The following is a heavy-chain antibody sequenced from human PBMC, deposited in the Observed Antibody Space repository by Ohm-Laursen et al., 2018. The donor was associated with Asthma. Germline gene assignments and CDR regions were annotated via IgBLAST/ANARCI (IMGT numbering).Heavy chain of an antibody. Sequence: SLRLSCTASGFTFSSYSMNWVRQAPGKGLEWVSSISSSSSYIYYADSVKGRFTISRDNAKNSLYLQMNSLRAEDTAVYYCARAFPYYYDSSGYYRYWYFDLWGRGTLVTVSS. D-gene: IGHD3-22*01. CDR1: GFTFSSYS. J-gene: IGHJ2*01. CDR3: ARAFPYYYDSSGYYRYWYFDL. CDR2: ISSSSSYI. V-gene: IGHV3-21*01.